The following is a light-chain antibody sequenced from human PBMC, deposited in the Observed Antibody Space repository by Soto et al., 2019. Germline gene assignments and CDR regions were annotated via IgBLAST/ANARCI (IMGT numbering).Light chain of an antibody. CDR2: GNS. V-gene: IGLV1-40*01. Sequence: QSVLTQPPSVSGAPGQRVTISCTGSSSNIGAGYDVHWYQQLPGTAPKLLIYGNSNRPSGVPDRFSGSKSGTSASLVITGLRAEDEADYYCQSYASSLSAYFVFGGGTKLTVL. CDR1: SSNIGAGYD. CDR3: QSYASSLSAYFV. J-gene: IGLJ2*01.